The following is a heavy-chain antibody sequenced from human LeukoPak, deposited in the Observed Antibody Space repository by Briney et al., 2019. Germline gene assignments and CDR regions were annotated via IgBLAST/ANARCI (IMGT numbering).Heavy chain of an antibody. J-gene: IGHJ2*01. CDR3: ARRYYGSGSYRLRYFDL. CDR2: INHSGST. D-gene: IGHD3-10*01. V-gene: IGHV4-34*01. CDR1: GGSFSGYY. Sequence: PSETLSLTCAVYGGSFSGYYWSWIRQPPGKGLEWIGEINHSGSTNYNPSLKSRVTISVDTSKNQFSLKLSPVTAADTAVYYCARRYYGSGSYRLRYFDLWGRGTLVTVSS.